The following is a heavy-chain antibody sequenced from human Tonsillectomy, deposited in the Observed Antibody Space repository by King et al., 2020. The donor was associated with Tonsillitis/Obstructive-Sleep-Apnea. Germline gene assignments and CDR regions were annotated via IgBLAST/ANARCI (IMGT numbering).Heavy chain of an antibody. CDR2: ISSSGSAI. CDR3: AREADMAAFDY. V-gene: IGHV3-48*03. CDR1: GFTFSSYE. D-gene: IGHD5-24*01. J-gene: IGHJ4*02. Sequence: VQLVESGGGLVQPGGSLRLSCAASGFTFSSYEMNWVRQAPGKGLEWVSYISSSGSAIFYADSVKGRFTISRDNAKNSLYLQMNSLRAEDTSVYYCAREADMAAFDYWGQGTLVTVSS.